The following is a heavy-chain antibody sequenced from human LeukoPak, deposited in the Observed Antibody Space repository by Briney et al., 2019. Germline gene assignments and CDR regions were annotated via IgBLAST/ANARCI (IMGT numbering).Heavy chain of an antibody. CDR1: GFPFSNYG. CDR3: ARVQGRYFGSGSYLGVDH. J-gene: IGHJ4*02. CDR2: IWYDGSNK. Sequence: GGSLRLSCAASGFPFSNYGMHWVRQAPGKGLEGVAVIWYDGSNKYYADSVKDRFTISRDNSKNTLYLQMNSLRAEDTAVYYCARVQGRYFGSGSYLGVDHWGQGTLVTVSS. V-gene: IGHV3-33*01. D-gene: IGHD3-10*01.